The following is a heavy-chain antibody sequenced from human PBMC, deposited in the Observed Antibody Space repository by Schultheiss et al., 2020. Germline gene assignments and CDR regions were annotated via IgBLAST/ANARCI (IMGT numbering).Heavy chain of an antibody. CDR1: GFTFTSSA. CDR2: IVVGSGNT. J-gene: IGHJ5*02. CDR3: ARDKDSSSPGVFDP. D-gene: IGHD6-6*01. V-gene: IGHV1-58*01. Sequence: SVKVSCKASGFTFTSSAVQWVRQARGQRLEWIGWIVVGSGNTNYAQKFQERVTITRDMSTSTAYMELSSLRSEDTAVYYCARDKDSSSPGVFDPWGQGTLVTVSS.